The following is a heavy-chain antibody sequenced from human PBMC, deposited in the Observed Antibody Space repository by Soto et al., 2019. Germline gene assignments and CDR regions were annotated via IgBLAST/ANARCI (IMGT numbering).Heavy chain of an antibody. CDR1: GFTFSSYA. Sequence: QVQLVESGGGVVQPGRSLRLSCAASGFTFSSYAMHWVRQAPGKGLEWVAVISYDGSNKYYADSVKGRFTISRDNSKNTLNLQMNSLRAEDTAVYYCARPTSGEAAFDIWGQGTMVTVSS. D-gene: IGHD2-15*01. CDR3: ARPTSGEAAFDI. V-gene: IGHV3-30-3*01. J-gene: IGHJ3*02. CDR2: ISYDGSNK.